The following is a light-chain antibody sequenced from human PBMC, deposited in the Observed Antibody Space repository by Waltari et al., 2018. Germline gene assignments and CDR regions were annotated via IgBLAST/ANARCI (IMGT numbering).Light chain of an antibody. CDR1: QSLVHSDGNTY. CDR3: MRGIHWPWT. Sequence: DVVMTQSPLSLPVTLGQPASISCRSSQSLVHSDGNTYLNWFQQRPGQSPRRLFYRVSKRDSGVPDRVSGSGSGSDFTLKISRVEAEDVGIYYCMRGIHWPWTFGQGTRVVSK. CDR2: RVS. V-gene: IGKV2-30*02. J-gene: IGKJ1*01.